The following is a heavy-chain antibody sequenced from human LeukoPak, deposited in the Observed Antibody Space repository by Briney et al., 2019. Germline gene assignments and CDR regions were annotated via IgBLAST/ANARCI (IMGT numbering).Heavy chain of an antibody. CDR2: ISAYNGNT. J-gene: IGHJ6*02. CDR1: GYTFTSYG. Sequence: ASVKVSCKASGYTFTSYGISWVRQAPGQGLEWMGWISAYNGNTNYAQKLHGRVTMTTDTSTSTAYMELRSLRSDDTAVYYCAREVAAAGKGGRPFSYYGMDVWGQGTTVTVSS. V-gene: IGHV1-18*01. CDR3: AREVAAAGKGGRPFSYYGMDV. D-gene: IGHD6-13*01.